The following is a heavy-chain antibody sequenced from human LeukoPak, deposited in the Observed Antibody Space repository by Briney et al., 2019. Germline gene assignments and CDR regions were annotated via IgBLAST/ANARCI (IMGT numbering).Heavy chain of an antibody. J-gene: IGHJ4*02. Sequence: PGGSLRLSCSASGFTFSSYAMHWVRQAPGKGLEYVSAISSNGGSTYYADSVKGRFTISRDNSKNTLYLQMSSLRAEDTAVYYCASIYYDFWSGYYPHAFDYWGQGTLVTVSS. CDR3: ASIYYDFWSGYYPHAFDY. CDR1: GFTFSSYA. CDR2: ISSNGGST. D-gene: IGHD3-3*01. V-gene: IGHV3-64D*06.